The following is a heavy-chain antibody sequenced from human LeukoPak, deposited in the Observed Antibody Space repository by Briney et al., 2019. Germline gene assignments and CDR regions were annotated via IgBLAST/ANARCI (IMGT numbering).Heavy chain of an antibody. Sequence: HPGRSLRLSCAASGFTFSSYAMHWVRQAPGKGLEWVAVISYDGSNKYYADSVKGRFTISRDNSKNMLYLQMNSLRAEDTAVYYCVRDLGYCSGGSCYREQWLIDYWGQGTLVTVSS. V-gene: IGHV3-30*04. CDR3: VRDLGYCSGGSCYREQWLIDY. CDR1: GFTFSSYA. J-gene: IGHJ4*02. D-gene: IGHD2-15*01. CDR2: ISYDGSNK.